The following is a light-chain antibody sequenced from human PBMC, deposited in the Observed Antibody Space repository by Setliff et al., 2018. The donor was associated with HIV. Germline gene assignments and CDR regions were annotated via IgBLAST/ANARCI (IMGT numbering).Light chain of an antibody. J-gene: IGLJ1*01. V-gene: IGLV3-1*01. CDR3: QAWDSSIGGV. CDR2: QDR. Sequence: SYELTQPPSVSVSPGQTAGIICSGDNLGDKYVCWYQQKPGQSPVLVMYQDRKRPSGIPERFSASNSGNTATLTISGTQTTDEADYFCQAWDSSIGGVFGSGTKVTVL. CDR1: NLGDKY.